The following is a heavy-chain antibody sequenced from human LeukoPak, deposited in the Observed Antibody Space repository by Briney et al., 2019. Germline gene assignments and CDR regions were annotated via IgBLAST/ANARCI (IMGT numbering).Heavy chain of an antibody. D-gene: IGHD1-1*01. CDR1: GFTFSSYM. V-gene: IGHV3-21*01. J-gene: IGHJ4*02. CDR2: INSGSTYT. CDR3: ARSLTTLTYEGY. Sequence: GGSLRLSCAASGFTFSSYMMNWVRQAPGKGLEWVSSINSGSTYTYYTESVKGRFTVSGDNAKNSLFLQMNSLRAEDTAIYYCARSLTTLTYEGYWGQGTLVTVSS.